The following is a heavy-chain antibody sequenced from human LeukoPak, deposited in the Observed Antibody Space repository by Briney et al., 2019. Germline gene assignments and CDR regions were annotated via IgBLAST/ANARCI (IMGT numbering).Heavy chain of an antibody. CDR2: ISSSSSTI. D-gene: IGHD3-10*01. V-gene: IGHV3-48*01. Sequence: QPGGSLRLSCAASGFTFSSYSMNWVRRAPGKGLEWVSYISSSSSTIHYADSVKGRFTISRDNAKNSLYLQMNSLRAEDTAVYYCARDSMVRGVIPFDYWGQGTLVTVSS. J-gene: IGHJ4*02. CDR1: GFTFSSYS. CDR3: ARDSMVRGVIPFDY.